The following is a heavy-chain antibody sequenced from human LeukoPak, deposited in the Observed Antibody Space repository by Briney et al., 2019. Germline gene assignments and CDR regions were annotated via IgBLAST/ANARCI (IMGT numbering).Heavy chain of an antibody. CDR2: MSSDGSSK. J-gene: IGHJ4*02. CDR1: GFTFSSYG. CDR3: AKTGDSSGWYDFDY. D-gene: IGHD6-19*01. Sequence: GGSLRLSCAASGFTFSSYGMHWVRQTPGKGLEWVAVMSSDGSSKHYADSMKGRSTISRDNSKNSLYLQINSLTTEDTAVYYCAKTGDSSGWYDFDYWGQGTLVTVSS. V-gene: IGHV3-30*18.